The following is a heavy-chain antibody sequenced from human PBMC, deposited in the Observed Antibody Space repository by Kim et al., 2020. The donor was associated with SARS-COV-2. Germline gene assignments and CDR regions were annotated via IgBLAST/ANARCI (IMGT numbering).Heavy chain of an antibody. V-gene: IGHV1-46*01. J-gene: IGHJ4*01. D-gene: IGHD4-17*01. CDR1: GYTFTSYY. Sequence: ASVKVSCKASGYTFTSYYIHWMRQAPGQGLEWMGVIIPSGGATSYAQKFQGRVTMTRDTSTSTVYMELSSLRSEDTALYYCARVYGTLTTGYFDYWGQG. CDR3: ARVYGTLTTGYFDY. CDR2: IIPSGGAT.